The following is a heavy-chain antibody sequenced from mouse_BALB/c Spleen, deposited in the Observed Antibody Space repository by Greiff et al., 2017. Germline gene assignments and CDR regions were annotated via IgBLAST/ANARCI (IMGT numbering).Heavy chain of an antibody. D-gene: IGHD2-3*01. CDR1: GFNIKDTY. J-gene: IGHJ2*01. V-gene: IGHV14-3*02. Sequence: VQLQQSGAELVKPGASVKLSCTASGFNIKDTYMHWVKQRPEQGLEWIGRIDPANGNTKYDPKFQGKATITADTSPNTAYLQLSSLTSEDTAVYYCARQGDGYYVDFDYWGQGTTLTVSS. CDR2: IDPANGNT. CDR3: ARQGDGYYVDFDY.